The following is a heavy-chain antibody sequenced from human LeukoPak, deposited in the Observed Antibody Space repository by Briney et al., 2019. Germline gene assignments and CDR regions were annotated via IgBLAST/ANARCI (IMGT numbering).Heavy chain of an antibody. Sequence: GGSLRLSCAASGFTFSSYWMSWVRQAPGKGLEWVANIKQGGSEKYYVDSVKGRFTISRDNAKNSLYLEMHNLSAEDTAVYYCARVEWVAATQNYYFDYWGQGTLVAVSS. CDR3: ARVEWVAATQNYYFDY. J-gene: IGHJ4*02. D-gene: IGHD2-15*01. CDR1: GFTFSSYW. V-gene: IGHV3-7*03. CDR2: IKQGGSEK.